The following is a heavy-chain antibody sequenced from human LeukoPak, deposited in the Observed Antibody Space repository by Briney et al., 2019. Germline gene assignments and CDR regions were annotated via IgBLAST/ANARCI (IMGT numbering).Heavy chain of an antibody. D-gene: IGHD2-15*01. CDR3: ARENYCSGGSCYSFDY. CDR2: INHSGST. Sequence: SETLSLTCAVYGGSFSGYYWSWIRQPPGKGLEWIGEINHSGSTNYNPSLKSRVTISVDTSKNQFSLELSSVTAADTAVYYCARENYCSGGSCYSFDYWGQGTLVTVSS. CDR1: GGSFSGYY. J-gene: IGHJ4*02. V-gene: IGHV4-34*01.